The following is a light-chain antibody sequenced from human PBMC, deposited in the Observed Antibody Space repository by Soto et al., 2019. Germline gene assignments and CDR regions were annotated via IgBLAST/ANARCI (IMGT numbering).Light chain of an antibody. CDR3: QHYNSYSEA. Sequence: DIQMTQSPSSLSASEGDRVIITCRASQPISTYLNWYQQKPGKAPKLLIYKASTLKSGVPSRFSGSGSGTEFTLTISSLQPDDFATYYCQHYNSYSEAFGQGTKV. V-gene: IGKV1-5*03. J-gene: IGKJ1*01. CDR1: QPISTY. CDR2: KAS.